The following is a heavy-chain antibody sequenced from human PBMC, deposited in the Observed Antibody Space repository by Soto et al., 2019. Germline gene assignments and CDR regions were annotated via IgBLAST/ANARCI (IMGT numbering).Heavy chain of an antibody. J-gene: IGHJ4*02. CDR2: ISSSSSTI. Sequence: EVQLVESGGGLVQPGGSLRLSCAASGFTFSSYSMNWVRQAPGKGLEWVSYISSSSSTIYYADSVKGRFTISRDNAKNSLYLQMNSLRDEDTAVYYCARDPLRYYDSSGSSLSSYWGQGTLVTVSS. CDR1: GFTFSSYS. V-gene: IGHV3-48*02. CDR3: ARDPLRYYDSSGSSLSSY. D-gene: IGHD3-22*01.